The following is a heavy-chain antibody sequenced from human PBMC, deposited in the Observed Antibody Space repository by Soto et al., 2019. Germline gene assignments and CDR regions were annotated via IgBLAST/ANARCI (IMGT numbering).Heavy chain of an antibody. D-gene: IGHD4-17*01. V-gene: IGHV3-11*04. CDR1: GFNFPNYG. J-gene: IGHJ4*02. Sequence: GGSLRLSCAASGFNFPNYGLGWVRQAPGKGLEWVSFLGSNPRTIYYSNSVKGRFTISRDNARTSLYLQMDSLRDEDTALYYCARGYGAADYWGRGTLVTVSS. CDR2: LGSNPRTI. CDR3: ARGYGAADY.